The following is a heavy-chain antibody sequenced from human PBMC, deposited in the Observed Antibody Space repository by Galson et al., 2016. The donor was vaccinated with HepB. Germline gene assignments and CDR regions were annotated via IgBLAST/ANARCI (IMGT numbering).Heavy chain of an antibody. CDR1: GDSVSSNSAA. CDR2: TYYRSKWYN. V-gene: IGHV6-1*01. D-gene: IGHD6-25*01. Sequence: CAISGDSVSSNSAAWNWIRQSPPRGLEWLGRTYYRSKWYNDYAESVKSRITINPDTSKNQFSLQLHSVTPDDTAFYYCAGEGASGYALDYWGQGTLVTVSS. CDR3: AGEGASGYALDY. J-gene: IGHJ4*02.